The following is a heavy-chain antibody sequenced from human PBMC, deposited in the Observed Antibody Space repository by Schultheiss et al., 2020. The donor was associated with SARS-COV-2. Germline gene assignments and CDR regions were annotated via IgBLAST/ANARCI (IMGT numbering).Heavy chain of an antibody. V-gene: IGHV3-48*03. J-gene: IGHJ3*02. CDR1: GFTFSSYE. CDR2: ISSSGSTI. CDR3: ANDPSRVYDFWSGSDDAFDI. D-gene: IGHD3-3*01. Sequence: GESLKISCAASGFTFSSYEMNWVRQAPGKGLEWVSYISSSGSTIYYADSVKGRFTISRDNAKNSLYLQMNSLRAEDTAVYYCANDPSRVYDFWSGSDDAFDIWGQGTMVTVSS.